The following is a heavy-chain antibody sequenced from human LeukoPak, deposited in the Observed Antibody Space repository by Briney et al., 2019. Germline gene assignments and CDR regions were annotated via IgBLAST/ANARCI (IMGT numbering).Heavy chain of an antibody. CDR3: ARGGITIFGVVRFDY. CDR2: IKQDGSEK. CDR1: GFTFSSYW. V-gene: IGHV3-7*01. Sequence: PGGSLRLSCAASGFTFSSYWMSWVRQAPGKGLEWVANIKQDGSEKYYVDSVKGRFTISRDNAKNSLYLQMNSLRAEDTAVYYCARGGITIFGVVRFDYWGQGTLVTVSS. J-gene: IGHJ4*02. D-gene: IGHD3-3*01.